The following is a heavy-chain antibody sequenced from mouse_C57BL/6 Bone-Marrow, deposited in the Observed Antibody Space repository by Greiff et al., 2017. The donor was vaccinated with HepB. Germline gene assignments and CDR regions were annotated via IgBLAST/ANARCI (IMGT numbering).Heavy chain of an antibody. CDR1: GYTFTSYW. D-gene: IGHD2-5*01. Sequence: VQLQQPGAELVKPGASVKMSCKASGYTFTSYWITWVKQRPGQGLEWIGEIYPGSGSPNYNEKFQSKATLTVDTSSSTAYMQLSSLTSEDSAVYYCARYWTDYSNSYYFDYWGQGTTRTVSS. V-gene: IGHV1-55*01. J-gene: IGHJ2*01. CDR2: IYPGSGSP. CDR3: ARYWTDYSNSYYFDY.